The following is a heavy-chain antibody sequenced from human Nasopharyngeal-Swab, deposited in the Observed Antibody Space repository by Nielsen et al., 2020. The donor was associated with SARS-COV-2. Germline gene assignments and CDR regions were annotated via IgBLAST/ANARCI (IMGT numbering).Heavy chain of an antibody. CDR2: IHPGDSDT. CDR1: GYSFTSYW. V-gene: IGHV5-51*01. Sequence: GGSLRLSCKGSGYSFTSYWIGWVRQMPGKGLEWIGIIHPGDSDTRYSPSFQGQVTISADKSISTAYLQWSTLKASDTAIYYCARGPRHFDLWGRGTLVTVSS. J-gene: IGHJ2*01. CDR3: ARGPRHFDL.